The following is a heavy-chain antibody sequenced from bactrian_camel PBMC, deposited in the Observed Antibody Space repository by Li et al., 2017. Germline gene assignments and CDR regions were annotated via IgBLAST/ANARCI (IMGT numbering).Heavy chain of an antibody. J-gene: IGHJ6*01. D-gene: IGHD4*01. CDR2: INIRDGGD. CDR1: WISDTKYS. V-gene: IGHV3S54*01. Sequence: VQLVESGGGSVQAGGSLRLSCASSWISDTKYSVGWFRQGAGKQREGVAVINIRDGGDLYTSSVKGRFTISKDNAKNTLYLQMNSLKPEDTAKYYCAAPPVSERLCNSGGITSLFGYWGQGTQVTVS. CDR3: AAPPVSERLCNSGGITSLFGY.